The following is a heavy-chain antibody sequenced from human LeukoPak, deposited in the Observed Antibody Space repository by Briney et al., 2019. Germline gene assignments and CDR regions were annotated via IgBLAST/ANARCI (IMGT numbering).Heavy chain of an antibody. J-gene: IGHJ4*02. CDR2: IKSKTDGGTT. CDR1: GLTFSNAW. D-gene: IGHD4-17*01. Sequence: GGSLRLSCAASGLTFSNAWMSWVRQAPGKGLEWVSRIKSKTDGGTTDYAAPVKGRFTISRDDSKDTLYLQMNSLKTEDTAVYYCTTYADYGDSHFDYWGQGTLVTVSS. CDR3: TTYADYGDSHFDY. V-gene: IGHV3-15*01.